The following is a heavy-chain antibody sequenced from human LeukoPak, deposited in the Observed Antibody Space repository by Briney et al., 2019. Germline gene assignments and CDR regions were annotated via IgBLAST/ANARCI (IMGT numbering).Heavy chain of an antibody. D-gene: IGHD7-27*01. J-gene: IGHJ4*02. CDR2: IYYSGST. CDR1: GGSISSSSYY. CDR3: ARLRLTTGEVFDY. Sequence: SETLSLTCTVSGGSISSSSYYWGWIRQPPGEGLEWIGSIYYSGSTYYNPSLKSRVTISVDTSKNQFSLKLSSVTAADTAVYYCARLRLTTGEVFDYWGQGTLVTVSS. V-gene: IGHV4-39*01.